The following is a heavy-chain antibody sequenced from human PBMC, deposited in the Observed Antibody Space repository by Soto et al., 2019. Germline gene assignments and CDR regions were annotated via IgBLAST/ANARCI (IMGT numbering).Heavy chain of an antibody. V-gene: IGHV3-30*18. CDR2: ISYDGSNK. Sequence: PGGSLRLSCAASGFTFSSYGMHWVRQAPGKGLEWVAVISYDGSNKYYADSVKGRFTISRDNSKNTLYLQMKSLRAEDTAVYYCAKEGVLRFLEWLSYFDYWGQGTLVTVSS. CDR3: AKEGVLRFLEWLSYFDY. CDR1: GFTFSSYG. D-gene: IGHD3-3*01. J-gene: IGHJ4*02.